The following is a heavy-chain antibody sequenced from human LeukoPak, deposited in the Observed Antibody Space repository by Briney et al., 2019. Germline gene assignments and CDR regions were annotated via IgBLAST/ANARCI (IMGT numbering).Heavy chain of an antibody. V-gene: IGHV1-69*04. CDR2: IIPILGIA. CDR3: ARDGYGHYSPRNYYYGMDV. CDR1: GGTFSSYT. J-gene: IGHJ6*02. D-gene: IGHD4-17*01. Sequence: SVRVSCKASGGTFSSYTISWVRQAPGQGLEWMGRIIPILGIANYAQKFQGRVTITADKSTSTAYMELSSLRSEDTAVYYCARDGYGHYSPRNYYYGMDVWGQGTTVTVSS.